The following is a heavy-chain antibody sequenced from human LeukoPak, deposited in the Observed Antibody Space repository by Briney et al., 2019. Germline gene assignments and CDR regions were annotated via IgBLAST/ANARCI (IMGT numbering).Heavy chain of an antibody. CDR2: INPNSGGT. Sequence: GASVKVSCKASGYTFTGYYMHWVRQAPGQGLEWMGWINPNSGGTNYAQKFQGRVTMTRNTSISTAYMELSSLRSEDTAVYYCARGPPGTGTTYFYYYYGMDVWGQGTTVTVSS. J-gene: IGHJ6*02. CDR3: ARGPPGTGTTYFYYYYGMDV. D-gene: IGHD1-1*01. V-gene: IGHV1-2*02. CDR1: GYTFTGYY.